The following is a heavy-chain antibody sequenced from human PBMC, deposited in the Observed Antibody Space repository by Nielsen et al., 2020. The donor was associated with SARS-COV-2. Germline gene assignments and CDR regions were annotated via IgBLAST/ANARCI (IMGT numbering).Heavy chain of an antibody. Sequence: SVKVSCKASGYTFTSYYMHWVRQAPGQGLEWMGGIIPIFGTANYAQKFQGRVTITADESTSTAYMELSSLRSEDTAVYYCARSERYYYDSSGFDYWGQGTLVTVSS. CDR3: ARSERYYYDSSGFDY. V-gene: IGHV1-69*13. CDR1: GYTFTSYY. CDR2: IIPIFGTA. D-gene: IGHD3-22*01. J-gene: IGHJ4*02.